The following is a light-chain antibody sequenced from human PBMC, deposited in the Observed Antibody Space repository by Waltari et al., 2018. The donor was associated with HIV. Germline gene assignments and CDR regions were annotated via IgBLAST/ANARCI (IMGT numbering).Light chain of an antibody. CDR2: EVN. J-gene: IGLJ1*01. CDR1: RSDVGGYTY. V-gene: IGLV2-14*03. CDR3: SSYTSSSTHV. Sequence: QSALTQPASVSASPGQSIPISCPGTRSDVGGYTYVSWYRQHPGEAPKVIIYEVNRRPSGVSNRFTASKSGNTASLAISGLQPEDEADYFCSSYTSSSTHVFGPGTKVTVL.